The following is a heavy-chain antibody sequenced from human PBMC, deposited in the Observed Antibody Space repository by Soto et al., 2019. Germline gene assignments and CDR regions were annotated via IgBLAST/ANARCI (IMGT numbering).Heavy chain of an antibody. CDR3: ATRPLLPGAP. D-gene: IGHD3-22*01. CDR1: GFTFSSND. Sequence: EVQLVESGGGLIQPGGSLRLSCAASGFTFSSNDMNWVRQAPGKGLEWVSLIYSSGSTYYADSVKGLFTISRDNSKNTLYLQMSSLRAEDTSVYYCATRPLLPGAPWGQGTMVTVSS. V-gene: IGHV3-53*01. CDR2: IYSSGST. J-gene: IGHJ3*01.